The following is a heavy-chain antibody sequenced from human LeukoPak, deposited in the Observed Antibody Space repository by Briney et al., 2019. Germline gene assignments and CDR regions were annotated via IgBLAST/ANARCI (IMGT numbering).Heavy chain of an antibody. CDR3: ARHGHYDFWSGYQPDYYYYYMDV. CDR1: GGSISSYY. J-gene: IGHJ6*03. D-gene: IGHD3-3*01. Sequence: SETLSLTCTVSGGSISSYYWSWIRQPPGKGLEWIGYIYYSGSTNYNPSHKSRVTISVDTSKNQFSLKLSSVTAADTAVYYCARHGHYDFWSGYQPDYYYYYMDVWGKGTTVTVSS. V-gene: IGHV4-59*08. CDR2: IYYSGST.